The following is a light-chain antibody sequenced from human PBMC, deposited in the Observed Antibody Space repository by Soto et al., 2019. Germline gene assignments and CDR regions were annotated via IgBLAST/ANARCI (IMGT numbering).Light chain of an antibody. CDR1: QSLLHSSGNNY. V-gene: IGKV2-28*01. CDR3: LQALQTPLT. CDR2: LGS. J-gene: IGKJ2*01. Sequence: DIVMTQSPFSLPVTPGEPASISCRSSQSLLHSSGNNYLDWYLQKPGQSPQLLIYLGSNRASGVPDRFSGSGSGTDFTLKISRVEAEDVGVYYCLQALQTPLTFGQGTKLEIK.